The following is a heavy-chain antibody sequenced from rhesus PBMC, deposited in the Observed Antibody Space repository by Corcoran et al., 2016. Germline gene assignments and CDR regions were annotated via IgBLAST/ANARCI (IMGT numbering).Heavy chain of an antibody. Sequence: QLQLQESGPGLVKPLETLSLTCAVSGGSISGGYYYWSWIRQPAGKGLEWMGGIYRSSGNPSSNPSRKSRVTSSKDTSKNQFSLKLSSVTAADTAVYYCASGTYYSGIYAPSFDYWGQGVLVTVSS. V-gene: IGHV4S12*01. CDR1: GGSISGGYYY. J-gene: IGHJ4*01. D-gene: IGHD3-16*01. CDR3: ASGTYYSGIYAPSFDY. CDR2: IYRSSGNP.